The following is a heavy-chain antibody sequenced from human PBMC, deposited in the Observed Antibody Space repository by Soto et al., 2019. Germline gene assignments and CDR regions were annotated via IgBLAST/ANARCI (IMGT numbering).Heavy chain of an antibody. CDR1: GYDFTTYG. CDR3: ARGRYGDY. D-gene: IGHD1-1*01. V-gene: IGHV1-18*01. Sequence: QVHLVQSGAEVKNPGASVKVSCKGSGYDFTTYGITWVRQAPGQGLEWMAWISAHNGNTNYAPNLQGRVTVPRATSTSPAYIELRSLSSDDPAVYYWARGRYGDYWGQGALVTVS. CDR2: ISAHNGNT. J-gene: IGHJ4*02.